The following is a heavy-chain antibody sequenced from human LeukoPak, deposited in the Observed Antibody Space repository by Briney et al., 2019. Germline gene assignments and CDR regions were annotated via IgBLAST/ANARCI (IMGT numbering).Heavy chain of an antibody. CDR2: IYSGGST. Sequence: GGSLRVSCAASGFTVSSNYMSWVRQAPGKGLEWVSVIYSGGSTYYADSVKGRFTISRDNAKNSLYLQMNSLRAEDTAVYYCARSTGIAAAGIDYWGQGTLVTVSS. CDR3: ARSTGIAAAGIDY. D-gene: IGHD6-13*01. CDR1: GFTVSSNY. J-gene: IGHJ4*02. V-gene: IGHV3-53*01.